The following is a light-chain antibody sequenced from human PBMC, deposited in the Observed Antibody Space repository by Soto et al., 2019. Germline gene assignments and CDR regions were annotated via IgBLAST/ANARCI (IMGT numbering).Light chain of an antibody. CDR2: KAS. CDR1: QTISSW. CDR3: QQYGPSPAIT. V-gene: IGKV1-5*03. J-gene: IGKJ5*01. Sequence: DIQMTQSPSTLSGSVGDRVTITCRASQTISSWLAWYQQKPGKAPKLLIYKASTLKSGVPSRFSGSGSGTEFTLTISSLQPDDFATYYCQQYGPSPAITFGQGTRLEIK.